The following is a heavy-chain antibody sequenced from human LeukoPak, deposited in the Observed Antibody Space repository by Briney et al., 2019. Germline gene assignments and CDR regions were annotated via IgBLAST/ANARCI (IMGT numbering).Heavy chain of an antibody. CDR2: IYPRDGST. CDR1: GYSFTINY. V-gene: IGHV1-46*01. Sequence: ASVKVSCKASGYSFTINYIHWVRQAPGQGLEWMGMIYPRDGSTSYAQKFQGRVTVTRDTSTSTVHMELSGLRSEDTAVYYCARDQEAFDYWGQGTLVTVSS. CDR3: ARDQEAFDY. J-gene: IGHJ4*02.